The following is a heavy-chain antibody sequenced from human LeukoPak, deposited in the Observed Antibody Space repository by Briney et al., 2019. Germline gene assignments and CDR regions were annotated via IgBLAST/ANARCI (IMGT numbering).Heavy chain of an antibody. D-gene: IGHD2-2*01. J-gene: IGHJ4*02. CDR3: ARAPITSPFYFDY. V-gene: IGHV3-20*04. CDR2: INWSGGST. CDR1: GFAFDEHG. Sequence: RPGGSLRLSCTASGFAFDEHGMSWVRQVPGKGLEWVSGINWSGGSTVYADPLRGRFTISRDNAKNSLYLQMDSLRAEDTALYYCARAPITSPFYFDYWGQGTLVTVSS.